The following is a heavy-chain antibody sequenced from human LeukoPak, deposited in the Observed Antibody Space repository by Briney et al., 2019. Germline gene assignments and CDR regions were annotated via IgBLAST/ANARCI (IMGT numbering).Heavy chain of an antibody. J-gene: IGHJ6*02. CDR3: ASTLAVAGPVYYYYGMDV. CDR2: INPNSGGT. CDR1: GYTFTGYY. D-gene: IGHD6-19*01. V-gene: IGHV1-2*02. Sequence: ASVKVSCKASGYTFTGYYMHWVRQAPGQGLEWMGWINPNSGGTNYEQKFQGRVTMTRDTSISTAYMELSRLRSDDTAVYYCASTLAVAGPVYYYYGMDVWGQGTTVTVSS.